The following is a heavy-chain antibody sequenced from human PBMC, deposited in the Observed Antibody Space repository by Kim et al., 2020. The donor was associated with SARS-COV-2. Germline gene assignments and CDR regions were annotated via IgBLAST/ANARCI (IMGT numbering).Heavy chain of an antibody. CDR3: ARDSADKAML. CDR1: GYSFTDYA. D-gene: IGHD5-18*01. CDR2: INTKTGNP. V-gene: IGHV7-4-1*02. J-gene: IGHJ4*02. Sequence: ASVKVSCKASGYSFTDYAMNWVRQAPGQVLEWMGWINTKTGNPTYAQGFTGRFVFSVDASVNTAYLQIRSLKADDTAVYYCARDSADKAMLWGQGTLVTVSS.